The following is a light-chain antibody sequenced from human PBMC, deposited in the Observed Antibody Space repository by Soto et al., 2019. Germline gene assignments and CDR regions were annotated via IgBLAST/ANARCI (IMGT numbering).Light chain of an antibody. CDR2: AAS. Sequence: DIQMTQSPSSLSASVGDRVTITCRASQAINNYLAWYQQKPWKVPTLLISAASTLQSGVPSRFSGSGSGTDFTLTIISLQPEDVATYYYQKFNAAPTFGGGTKVEI. V-gene: IGKV1-27*01. CDR3: QKFNAAPT. J-gene: IGKJ4*01. CDR1: QAINNY.